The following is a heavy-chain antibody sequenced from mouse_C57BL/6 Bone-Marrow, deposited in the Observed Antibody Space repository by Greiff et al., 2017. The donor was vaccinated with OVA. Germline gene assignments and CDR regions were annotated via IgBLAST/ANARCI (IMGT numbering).Heavy chain of an antibody. CDR3: ARRGTTVVVDY. V-gene: IGHV1-81*01. J-gene: IGHJ2*01. CDR1: GYTFTSYG. D-gene: IGHD1-1*01. CDR2: IYPRSGNT. Sequence: QVHVKQSGAELARPGASVKLSCKASGYTFTSYGISWVKQRTGQGLEWIGEIYPRSGNTYYNEKFKGKATLTADKSSSTAYMELRSLTSEDSAVYFCARRGTTVVVDYWGQGTTLTVSS.